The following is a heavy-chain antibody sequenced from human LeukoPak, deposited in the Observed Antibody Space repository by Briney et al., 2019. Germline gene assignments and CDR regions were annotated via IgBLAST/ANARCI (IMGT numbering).Heavy chain of an antibody. Sequence: PGGSLRLSCAASGFTVSNTYMSWVRQAPGKGLEWVSLIYSGGSTYYADSVKGRFTISRDNSMNTMFLQMNSLRAEDTAVYYCAIVIAARHFDYWGQGTLVTVSS. CDR1: GFTVSNTY. CDR2: IYSGGST. D-gene: IGHD6-6*01. CDR3: AIVIAARHFDY. J-gene: IGHJ4*02. V-gene: IGHV3-66*01.